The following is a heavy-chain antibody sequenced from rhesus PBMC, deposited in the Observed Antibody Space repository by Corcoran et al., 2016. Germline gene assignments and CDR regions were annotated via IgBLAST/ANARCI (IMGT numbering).Heavy chain of an antibody. CDR3: ASDWKEGNTVFDY. D-gene: IGHD4-23*01. V-gene: IGHV4-169*02. CDR1: GGSISSSY. Sequence: QLQLQESGPGLVKPSETLSVTCAVSGGSISSSYWSWIRQAPGKGLEWIGDIYGSGSSTNYNPSLKSRVTLSVDTSKNQLSLKLSSVTAADTAVYYCASDWKEGNTVFDYWGQGVLVTVSS. J-gene: IGHJ4*01. CDR2: IYGSGSST.